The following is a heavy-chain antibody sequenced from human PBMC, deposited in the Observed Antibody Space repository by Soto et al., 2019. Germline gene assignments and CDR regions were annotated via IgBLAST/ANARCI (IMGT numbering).Heavy chain of an antibody. J-gene: IGHJ5*02. CDR2: IIPIFGSA. Sequence: GASVKTSCKGSAGTVSSYAISWVRQAPGQGLEWLGRIIPIFGSANYAQKFQGRVTITADESTTTAYMELSSLRSDDTAVYYCAKDGGKDGYFGNWFDPWGQGTLVTVSS. CDR1: AGTVSSYA. V-gene: IGHV1-69*15. D-gene: IGHD5-12*01. CDR3: AKDGGKDGYFGNWFDP.